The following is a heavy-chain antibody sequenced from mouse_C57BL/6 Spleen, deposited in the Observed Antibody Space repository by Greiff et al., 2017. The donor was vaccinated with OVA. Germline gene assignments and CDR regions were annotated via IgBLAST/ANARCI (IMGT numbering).Heavy chain of an antibody. CDR1: GFTFSDYG. D-gene: IGHD3-1*01. CDR2: ISSGSSTI. J-gene: IGHJ1*03. CDR3: ARLGGSHWYFDV. Sequence: EVKLMESGGGLVKPGGSLKLSCAASGFTFSDYGMHWVRQAPEKGLEWVAYISSGSSTIYYADTVKGRFTISRDNAKNTLFLQMTSLRSEDTAMYYCARLGGSHWYFDVWGTGTTVTVSS. V-gene: IGHV5-17*01.